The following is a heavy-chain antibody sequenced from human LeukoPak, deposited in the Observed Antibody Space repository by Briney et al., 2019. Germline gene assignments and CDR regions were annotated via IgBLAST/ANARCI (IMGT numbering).Heavy chain of an antibody. CDR2: IRYDGSNK. CDR3: VRDHLWAFDI. J-gene: IGHJ3*02. D-gene: IGHD2-21*01. V-gene: IGHV3-30*02. Sequence: GGSLRLSCAASGFTFSSYGMHWVRQAPGKGLEWVAFIRYDGSNKYYADSVKGRFTISRDDAKNSLYLQMHSLSADDTAVYYCVRDHLWAFDIWGQGTMVTVSS. CDR1: GFTFSSYG.